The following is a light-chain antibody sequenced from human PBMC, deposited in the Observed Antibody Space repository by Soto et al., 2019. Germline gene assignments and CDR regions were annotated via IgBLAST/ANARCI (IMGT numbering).Light chain of an antibody. V-gene: IGLV2-14*01. CDR1: SSDVGGYNY. CDR3: SSYTSSSTRV. Sequence: QSVLTQPASVSGSPGQSITISCTGTSSDVGGYNYVSWYQQHPGKAPKVMIYDVTTRPSGVSNRFSGSKSGNTASLTISGLQGEDEADYYCSSYTSSSTRVFGTGTKLTVL. J-gene: IGLJ1*01. CDR2: DVT.